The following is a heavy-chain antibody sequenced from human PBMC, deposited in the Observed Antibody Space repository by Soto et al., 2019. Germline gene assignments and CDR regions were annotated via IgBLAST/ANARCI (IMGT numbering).Heavy chain of an antibody. J-gene: IGHJ4*02. Sequence: GGSLRLSCAASGFTFSSYAMHWVRQAPGKGLEWVAVISYDGSNKYYADSVKGRFTISRDNSKNTLYLQMNSLRAEDTAVYYCARDTQGYCSGGSCRELDYWGQGTQVTVSS. V-gene: IGHV3-30-3*01. D-gene: IGHD2-15*01. CDR2: ISYDGSNK. CDR3: ARDTQGYCSGGSCRELDY. CDR1: GFTFSSYA.